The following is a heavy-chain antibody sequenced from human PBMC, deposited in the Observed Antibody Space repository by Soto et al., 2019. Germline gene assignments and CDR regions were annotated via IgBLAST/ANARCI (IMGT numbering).Heavy chain of an antibody. CDR2: IDNSGST. Sequence: SETLSLTCAVSGGSISNYFCNWIRQPAGKGLEWIGRIDNSGSTNYNPSLKSRITMSADTSRNQFYLKLNSVTAADTAVYYCARGGQDFWSGPFDYWGQGALVTV. V-gene: IGHV4-4*07. J-gene: IGHJ4*02. D-gene: IGHD3-3*01. CDR3: ARGGQDFWSGPFDY. CDR1: GGSISNYF.